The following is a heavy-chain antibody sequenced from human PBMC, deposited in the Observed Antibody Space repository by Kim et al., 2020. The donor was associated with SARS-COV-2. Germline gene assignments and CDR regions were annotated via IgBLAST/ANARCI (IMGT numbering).Heavy chain of an antibody. CDR2: ISHSGGGT. D-gene: IGHD1-26*01. CDR1: GFPFNRYA. J-gene: IGHJ4*02. CDR3: AKGGYSGSYSLCDY. V-gene: IGHV3-23*01. Sequence: GGSLRLSCAASGFPFNRYAMNWVRQAPGKGLEWVSTISHSGGGTYYADSVKGRFTVSRDNSKNTLYLQMNSLRAEDTAIYYCAKGGYSGSYSLCDYWGQGTLVTVSS.